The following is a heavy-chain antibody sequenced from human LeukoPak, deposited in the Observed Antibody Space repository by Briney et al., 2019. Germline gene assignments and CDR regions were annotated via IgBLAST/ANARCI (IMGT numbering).Heavy chain of an antibody. V-gene: IGHV3-7*01. D-gene: IGHD3-10*01. CDR1: GFTFSTSW. CDR2: IKEDGTEK. Sequence: GGSLRLSCAASGFTFSTSWMTWVRQTPRKGLEWVANIKEDGTEKNYVDSVKGRFTISRNNTNNSLYLQMNGLRAEDTALYYCARTYGSGSSYRHFDSWGQGTLVTVSS. CDR3: ARTYGSGSSYRHFDS. J-gene: IGHJ4*02.